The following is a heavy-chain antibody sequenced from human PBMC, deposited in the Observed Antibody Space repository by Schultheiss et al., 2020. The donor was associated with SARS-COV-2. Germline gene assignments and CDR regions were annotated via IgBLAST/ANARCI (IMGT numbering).Heavy chain of an antibody. J-gene: IGHJ6*02. Sequence: GGSLRLSCKGSGNSFNNYWIGWVRQMPGKGLEWMGIIYPDDSDTTYSPSFQGQVTISADKSISTAYLQWSSLKASDTAMYYCARSRLGDGMDVWGQGTTVTVSS. CDR3: ARSRLGDGMDV. V-gene: IGHV5-51*01. D-gene: IGHD7-27*01. CDR2: IYPDDSDT. CDR1: GNSFNNYW.